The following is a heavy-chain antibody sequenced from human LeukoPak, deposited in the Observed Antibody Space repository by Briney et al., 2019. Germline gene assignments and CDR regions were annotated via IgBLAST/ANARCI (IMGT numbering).Heavy chain of an antibody. V-gene: IGHV1-69*13. J-gene: IGHJ4*02. CDR2: IIPIFGTA. Sequence: SVKVSCKASGGTFSSYAISWVRQAPGQGLEWMGGIIPIFGTANYAQKFQGRVTITVDESTSTAYMELSSLRSEDTAVYYCARLASYITMVRGVPHYFDYWGQGTLVTVSS. CDR1: GGTFSSYA. CDR3: ARLASYITMVRGVPHYFDY. D-gene: IGHD3-10*01.